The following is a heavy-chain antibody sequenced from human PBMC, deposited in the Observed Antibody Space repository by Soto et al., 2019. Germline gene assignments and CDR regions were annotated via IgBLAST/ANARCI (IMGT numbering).Heavy chain of an antibody. D-gene: IGHD6-6*01. V-gene: IGHV1-18*01. CDR1: GYTFTSYG. CDR3: ARLQAARRMMLSGWFDP. Sequence: ASVKVSCKASGYTFTSYGISWVRQAPGQGLEWMGWISAYNGNTNYAQKLRGRVTMTTDTSTSTAYMELRSLRSDDTAVYYCARLQAARRMMLSGWFDPWGQGTLVTVSS. J-gene: IGHJ5*02. CDR2: ISAYNGNT.